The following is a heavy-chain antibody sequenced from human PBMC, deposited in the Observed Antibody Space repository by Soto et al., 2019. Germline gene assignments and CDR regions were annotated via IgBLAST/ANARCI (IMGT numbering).Heavy chain of an antibody. Sequence: DVQLVKSGGGLIQPGGSLRLYCAASGITATNGHMSWVRQAPGKGLEWVSVIYSDANTYYADSVKCRFTISRDTSKNTVYLEMNSLRAEDMAVYFCAGDWNGDKYVDLWDQGSLVTVSS. V-gene: IGHV3-53*01. J-gene: IGHJ4*02. CDR1: GITATNGH. CDR3: AGDWNGDKYVDL. CDR2: IYSDANT. D-gene: IGHD4-17*01.